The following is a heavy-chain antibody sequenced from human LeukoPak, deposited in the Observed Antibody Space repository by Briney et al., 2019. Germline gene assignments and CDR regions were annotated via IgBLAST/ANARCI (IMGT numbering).Heavy chain of an antibody. D-gene: IGHD3-10*01. CDR3: AKTRPYGSGSYYPFYYMDV. CDR2: ISGNGGST. V-gene: IGHV3-23*01. Sequence: GGSLRLSCAASGFTFSSYAMSWVRQAPGKGLEWVSAISGNGGSTYYADSVKGRFTISRDNSKNTLYLQMNSLRAEDTAVYYCAKTRPYGSGSYYPFYYMDVWGKGTTVTASS. J-gene: IGHJ6*03. CDR1: GFTFSSYA.